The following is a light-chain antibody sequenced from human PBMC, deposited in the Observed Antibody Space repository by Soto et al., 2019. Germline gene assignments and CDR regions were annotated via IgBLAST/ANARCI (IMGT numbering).Light chain of an antibody. J-gene: IGKJ1*01. CDR1: QSVSSRH. CDR2: GAS. V-gene: IGKV3-20*01. CDR3: QQYGNSPPT. Sequence: EIVFTQSPGTLSLSPGARATLSCRASQSVSSRHLAWYQQKPGQAPRLLIYGASRRATGIPDRFSVSGSGTDFTLTISGLEPEDVAVYYCQQYGNSPPTFGQGTKVDI.